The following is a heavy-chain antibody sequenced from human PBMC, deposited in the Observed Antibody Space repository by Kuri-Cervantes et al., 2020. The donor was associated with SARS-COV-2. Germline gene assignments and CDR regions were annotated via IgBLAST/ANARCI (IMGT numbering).Heavy chain of an antibody. CDR2: ISSSSSYI. Sequence: LSLTCAASGFTFSSYSMNWVRQAPGKGLEWVSSISSSSSYIYYADSVKGRFTISRDNAKNSLYLQMNSLRAEDTAVYYCARGETGLGNDCWGQGTLVTVSS. D-gene: IGHD1-1*01. CDR3: ARGETGLGNDC. V-gene: IGHV3-21*01. J-gene: IGHJ4*02. CDR1: GFTFSSYS.